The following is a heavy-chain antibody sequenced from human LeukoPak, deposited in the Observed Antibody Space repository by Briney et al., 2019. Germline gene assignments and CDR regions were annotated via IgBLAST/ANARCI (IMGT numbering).Heavy chain of an antibody. Sequence: SETLSLTCTVSGGSISSSSYYWGWIRQPPGKGLEWIGSIYYSGNTYYNPSLKSRVTISVDTSKNQFSLKLSSVTAGDTAVYYCASLSDYFDYWGQGTLVTASS. CDR3: ASLSDYFDY. J-gene: IGHJ4*02. D-gene: IGHD3-16*02. V-gene: IGHV4-39*01. CDR2: IYYSGNT. CDR1: GGSISSSSYY.